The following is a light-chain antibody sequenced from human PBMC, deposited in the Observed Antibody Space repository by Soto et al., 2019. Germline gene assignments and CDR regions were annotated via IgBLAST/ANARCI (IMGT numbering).Light chain of an antibody. V-gene: IGKV1D-16*01. Sequence: IQITQSPSSLSASVGDRVTMTCRASQSISTWLAWYQQKPGKARKSLIYATYNLQSGVTSRFSGSGFGTEFTLTISSLQPEDFATYYCQPYNTYPITVGQATRLEIK. CDR2: ATY. CDR3: QPYNTYPIT. J-gene: IGKJ5*01. CDR1: QSISTW.